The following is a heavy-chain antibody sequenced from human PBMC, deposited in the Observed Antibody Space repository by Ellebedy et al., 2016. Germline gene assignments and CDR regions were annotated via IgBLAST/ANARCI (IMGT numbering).Heavy chain of an antibody. V-gene: IGHV3-33*03. CDR1: GFTFSSYG. D-gene: IGHD3-16*01. Sequence: GESLKISCAASGFTFSSYGMHWVRQAPGKGLEWVAVIWYDGSNKYYADSVKGRFTISRDNSKNSLYLQMNSLRTEDTALYYCAKDSHGGKGGLDYWGQGTLVTVSS. J-gene: IGHJ4*02. CDR2: IWYDGSNK. CDR3: AKDSHGGKGGLDY.